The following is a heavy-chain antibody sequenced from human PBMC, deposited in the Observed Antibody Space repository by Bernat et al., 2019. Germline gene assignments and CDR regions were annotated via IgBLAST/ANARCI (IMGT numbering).Heavy chain of an antibody. D-gene: IGHD2-15*01. CDR1: GFTFSSYG. CDR2: ISYDGSNK. V-gene: IGHV3-30*18. Sequence: QVQLVESGGGVVQPGRSLRLSCAASGFTFSSYGMHWVRQAPGKGLEWEAVISYDGSNKYYADSVKGRFTISRDNSKNTLYLQMNSLRAEDTAVYYCAKAGLGYCSGGSCYGGFDYWGQGTLVTVSS. CDR3: AKAGLGYCSGGSCYGGFDY. J-gene: IGHJ4*02.